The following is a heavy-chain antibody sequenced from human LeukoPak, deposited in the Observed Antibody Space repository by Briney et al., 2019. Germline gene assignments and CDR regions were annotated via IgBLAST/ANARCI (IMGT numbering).Heavy chain of an antibody. CDR2: ITSGGGTT. V-gene: IGHV3-23*01. CDR1: GFTFSSYT. D-gene: IGHD6-25*01. Sequence: GGSLRLSCAASGFTFSSYTMSWVRQAPGKALEWVSAITSGGGTTYYAGSVKGRFTISRDNSKNTLYLQMNSLRAEDTAVYYCARDPPRAAWVFDYWGQGTLVSVSS. CDR3: ARDPPRAAWVFDY. J-gene: IGHJ4*02.